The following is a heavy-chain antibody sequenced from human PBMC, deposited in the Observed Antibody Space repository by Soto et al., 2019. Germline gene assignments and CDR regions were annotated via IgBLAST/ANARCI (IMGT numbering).Heavy chain of an antibody. Sequence: QVQLQESGPGLVQPSQTLSLTYTVSGDSISSGAYYWSLIRQPPGKGLEWIGYIYHSGATYYNPSLESRVTMSVDTSKNQFSLRLSSVTAADTAVYYCARDGGYATVDCWGQRTLVTVSS. CDR2: IYHSGAT. J-gene: IGHJ4*02. CDR1: GDSISSGAYY. D-gene: IGHD2-15*01. CDR3: ARDGGYATVDC. V-gene: IGHV4-30-4*01.